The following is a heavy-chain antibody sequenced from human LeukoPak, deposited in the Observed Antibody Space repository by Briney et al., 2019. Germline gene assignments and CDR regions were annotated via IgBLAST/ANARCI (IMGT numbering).Heavy chain of an antibody. V-gene: IGHV1-18*01. CDR2: ISAYNGNT. J-gene: IGHJ5*02. CDR1: GYTFTSYG. Sequence: ASVKVSCKASGYTFTSYGISWVRQAPGQGLEWMGWISAYNGNTNYAQKLQGRVTMTTDTSTSTAYMELRSLRSDDTAVYYCARDRGAGSYPYWCGWFDPWGQGTLVTVSS. CDR3: ARDRGAGSYPYWCGWFDP. D-gene: IGHD1-26*01.